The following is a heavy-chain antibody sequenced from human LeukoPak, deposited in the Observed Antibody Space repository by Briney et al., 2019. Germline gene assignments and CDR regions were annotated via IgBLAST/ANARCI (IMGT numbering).Heavy chain of an antibody. J-gene: IGHJ4*02. CDR1: GGSISSGGYY. V-gene: IGHV4-31*03. D-gene: IGHD3-10*01. CDR3: ARGLAYYYGSGSYYNDVVDY. CDR2: IYYSGST. Sequence: SETLSLTCTVSGGSISSGGYYWSWIRQHPGKGLEWIGYIYYSGSTYYNPSLKSRVTISVDTSKNQFSLKLSSVTAADTAVYYCARGLAYYYGSGSYYNDVVDYWGQGTLVTVSS.